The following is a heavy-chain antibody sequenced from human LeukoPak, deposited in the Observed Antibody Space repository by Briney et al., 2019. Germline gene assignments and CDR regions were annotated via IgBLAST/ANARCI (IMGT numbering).Heavy chain of an antibody. CDR2: INHSGST. D-gene: IGHD5-12*01. J-gene: IGHJ3*02. Sequence: GSLRLSCAASGFTFSSYAMSWIRQPPGKGLEWIGEINHSGSTNYNPSLKSRVTISVDTSKNQFSLKLSSVTAADTAVYYCARDRGYSGSRDAFDIWGQGTMVTVSS. CDR1: GFTFSSYA. V-gene: IGHV4-34*01. CDR3: ARDRGYSGSRDAFDI.